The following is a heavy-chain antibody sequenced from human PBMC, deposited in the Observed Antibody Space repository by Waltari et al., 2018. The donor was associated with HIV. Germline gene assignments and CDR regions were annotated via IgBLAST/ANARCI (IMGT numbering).Heavy chain of an antibody. Sequence: QVRLEQWGGGLLKTSDSLSLTCAVYGGSLNGFYWAWVRQSPGGALQWIGEVDHTKKTTYDGSLKNRVTISIDKSKNQFSLHLYSLVVADTGIYFCARRQKRTTMVVMVTGGNLDVWGRGTAVTVSS. V-gene: IGHV4-34*02. CDR2: VDHTKKT. CDR3: ARRQKRTTMVVMVTGGNLDV. CDR1: GGSLNGFY. D-gene: IGHD3-10*01. J-gene: IGHJ6*02.